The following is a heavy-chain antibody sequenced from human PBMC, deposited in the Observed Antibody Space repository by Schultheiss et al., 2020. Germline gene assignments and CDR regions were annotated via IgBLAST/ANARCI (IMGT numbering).Heavy chain of an antibody. CDR1: GGSISSGDYY. CDR2: IYYSGST. CDR3: ASLRRDYIWGSYRDYYFDY. J-gene: IGHJ4*02. V-gene: IGHV4-61*08. D-gene: IGHD3-16*02. Sequence: SETLSLTCTVSGGSISSGDYYWSWIRQPPGKGLEWIGYIYYSGSTNYNPSLKSRVTISVDTSKNQFSLKLSSVTAADTAVYYCASLRRDYIWGSYRDYYFDYWGQGTLVTVSS.